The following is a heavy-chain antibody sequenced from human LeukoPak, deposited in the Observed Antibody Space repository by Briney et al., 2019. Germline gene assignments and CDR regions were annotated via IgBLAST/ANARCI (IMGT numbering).Heavy chain of an antibody. CDR1: GCTFSSHA. Sequence: PGGSLTLSCAASGCTFSSHALSWVRQPPGKGLEWVSVINGSSGTTNYADSVNGGSIISRDNSKHTPYLQMNNLTADDTALYFLAMGSASGSAWYEFDYWGQGTLVTVSS. V-gene: IGHV3-23*01. CDR2: INGSSGTT. CDR3: AMGSASGSAWYEFDY. J-gene: IGHJ4*02. D-gene: IGHD6-19*01.